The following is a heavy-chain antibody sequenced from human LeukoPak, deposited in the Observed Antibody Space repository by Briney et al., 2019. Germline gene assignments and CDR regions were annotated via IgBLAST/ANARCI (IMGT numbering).Heavy chain of an antibody. J-gene: IGHJ4*02. V-gene: IGHV4-30-4*08. D-gene: IGHD5-18*01. CDR1: GGSISSGDYY. Sequence: PSQTVSLTCTVSGGSISSGDYYWSWIRQPPGKGLEWIGYIYYSGSTYYNPSLKSRVTISVDTSKNQFSLKLSSVTAADTAVYYCAREPTRSGYSYGYSWGQGTLVTVSS. CDR2: IYYSGST. CDR3: AREPTRSGYSYGYS.